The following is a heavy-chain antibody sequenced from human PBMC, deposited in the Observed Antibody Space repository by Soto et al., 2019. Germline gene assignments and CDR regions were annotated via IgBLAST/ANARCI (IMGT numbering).Heavy chain of an antibody. CDR2: VGGNPRTT. CDR3: TKDRGPPIPIWPTSRAFDI. D-gene: IGHD3-10*01. Sequence: EVQLLESGGGLVQPGGSLRLSCAASGFTFSSYAMSWVRQAPGKGLEWVSSVGGNPRTTMYADSVAGRFTISRDNSKKMVFLQMNSLRSDDTAVYYCTKDRGPPIPIWPTSRAFDIWGQGAMVTVSS. CDR1: GFTFSSYA. J-gene: IGHJ3*02. V-gene: IGHV3-23*01.